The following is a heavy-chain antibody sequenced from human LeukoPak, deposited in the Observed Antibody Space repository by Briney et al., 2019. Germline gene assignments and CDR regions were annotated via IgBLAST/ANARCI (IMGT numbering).Heavy chain of an antibody. CDR3: ARDQTDCSSNSCHNFHYGMDV. Sequence: ASVKVSCKASGYTFTSYYIHWVRQAPGQGLEWMGIINPSGGSTGYAQKFQGRITVTRDTSTNTVYMDLSSLRSEDTAVYYCARDQTDCSSNSCHNFHYGMDVWGQGTTVTVSS. CDR1: GYTFTSYY. D-gene: IGHD2-2*01. J-gene: IGHJ6*02. CDR2: INPSGGST. V-gene: IGHV1-46*01.